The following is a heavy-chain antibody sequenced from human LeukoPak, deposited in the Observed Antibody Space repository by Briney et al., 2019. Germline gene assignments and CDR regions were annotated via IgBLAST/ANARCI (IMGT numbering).Heavy chain of an antibody. V-gene: IGHV1-8*03. CDR3: ARLFPQGAVWSGYFWYFDY. J-gene: IGHJ4*02. CDR2: MNPNSGNT. D-gene: IGHD3-3*01. Sequence: ASVKVSCKASGYTFTSYDINWVRQAPGQGLEWMGWMNPNSGNTGYAQKFQGGVTITRNTSISTAYMELSSLRSEDTAVYYCARLFPQGAVWSGYFWYFDYWGQGTLVTVSS. CDR1: GYTFTSYD.